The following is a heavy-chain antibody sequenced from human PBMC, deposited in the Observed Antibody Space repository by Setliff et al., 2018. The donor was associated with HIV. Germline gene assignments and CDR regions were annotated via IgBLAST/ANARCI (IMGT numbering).Heavy chain of an antibody. D-gene: IGHD1-26*01. CDR1: GYNFNNYW. Sequence: PGESLTISCTASGYNFNNYWIGWVRQMPGKGLEWIGVIYPGDSETRYGPSFQGQVSISADRSITTAYLQWRSLKASDTAMYYCTRRRRAPGSEDLEAYWGQGALVTVSS. CDR3: TRRRRAPGSEDLEAY. V-gene: IGHV5-51*01. J-gene: IGHJ4*02. CDR2: IYPGDSET.